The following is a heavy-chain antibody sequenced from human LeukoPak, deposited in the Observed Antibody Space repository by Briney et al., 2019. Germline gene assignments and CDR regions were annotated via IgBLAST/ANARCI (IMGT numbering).Heavy chain of an antibody. CDR3: ARNYYYYMDV. CDR2: ISYDGSNK. Sequence: GGSLRLSCAASGFTFSSYAMHWVRQAPGKGLEWVAVISYDGSNKYYADSVKGRFTISRDNAKNSLYLQMNSLRAEDTAVYYCARNYYYYMDVWGKGTTVTVSS. V-gene: IGHV3-30-3*01. J-gene: IGHJ6*03. CDR1: GFTFSSYA.